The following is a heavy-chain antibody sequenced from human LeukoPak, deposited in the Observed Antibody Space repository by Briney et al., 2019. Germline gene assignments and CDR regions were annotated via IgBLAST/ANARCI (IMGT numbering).Heavy chain of an antibody. CDR2: ISSSSSTI. V-gene: IGHV3-48*04. CDR1: GFTFSSYS. CDR3: ARDRRTTVANAFDI. D-gene: IGHD1-1*01. J-gene: IGHJ3*02. Sequence: PGGSLRLSCAASGFTFSSYSMNWVRQAPGKGLEWVSYISSSSSTIYYADSVKGRFTISRDNAKNSLYLQMNSLRAEDTAVYYCARDRRTTVANAFDIWGQGTMVTVSS.